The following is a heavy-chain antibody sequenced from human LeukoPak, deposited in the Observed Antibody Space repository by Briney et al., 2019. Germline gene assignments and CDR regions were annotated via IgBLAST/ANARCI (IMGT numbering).Heavy chain of an antibody. D-gene: IGHD3-22*01. V-gene: IGHV3-21*01. CDR2: ISRTSTYL. CDR1: GFRFSTHD. CDR3: GKSTRKGGYYSDY. Sequence: SGGSLRLSCAASGFRFSTHDLNWVRRAPGKGLECVSYISRTSTYLYYADSVKGRFTISRDNDKNLLYLQMNNLRAEDTAVYFWGKSTRKGGYYSDYWGQGTVVTVSS. J-gene: IGHJ4*02.